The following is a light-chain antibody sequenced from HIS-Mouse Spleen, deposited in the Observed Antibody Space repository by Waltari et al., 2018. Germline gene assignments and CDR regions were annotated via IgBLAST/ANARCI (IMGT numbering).Light chain of an antibody. Sequence: SYELTQPPSVSVSPGQTARLTCSGAALPTNSPFWYQQKSGQAPVLVIYEDSKRPSGIPERFSGSSSGTMATLTISGAQVEDEADYYCYSTDSSGNHRVFGGGTKLTVL. CDR3: YSTDSSGNHRV. V-gene: IGLV3-10*01. CDR1: ALPTNS. J-gene: IGLJ2*01. CDR2: EDS.